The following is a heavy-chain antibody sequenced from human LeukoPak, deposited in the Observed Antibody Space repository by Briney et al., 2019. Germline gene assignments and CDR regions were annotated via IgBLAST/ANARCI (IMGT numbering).Heavy chain of an antibody. V-gene: IGHV3-23*01. CDR2: ISDSGDYT. Sequence: GGSLRLSCAASGFTFSSYAMSWVRQAPGKGLEWVSFISDSGDYTNYAESVRGRFAISRDDSKNMLYLHMNSLRDEGTAVYYCARDQGIFDYWGQGTLVTVSS. CDR1: GFTFSSYA. CDR3: ARDQGIFDY. J-gene: IGHJ4*02.